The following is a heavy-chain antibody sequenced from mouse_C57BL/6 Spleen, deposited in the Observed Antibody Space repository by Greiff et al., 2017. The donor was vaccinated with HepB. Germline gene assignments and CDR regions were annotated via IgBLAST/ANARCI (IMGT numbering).Heavy chain of an antibody. CDR3: ARGTGYWYFDV. Sequence: VQLQQPGAELVMPGASVKLSCKASGYTFTSYWMHWVKQRPGQGLEWIGEIDPSDSYTNYNQKFKGKSTLTVDKSSSTAYMQLSSLTSEDSAVYYCARGTGYWYFDVGGTGTTVTVSS. J-gene: IGHJ1*03. CDR2: IDPSDSYT. D-gene: IGHD4-1*01. CDR1: GYTFTSYW. V-gene: IGHV1-69*01.